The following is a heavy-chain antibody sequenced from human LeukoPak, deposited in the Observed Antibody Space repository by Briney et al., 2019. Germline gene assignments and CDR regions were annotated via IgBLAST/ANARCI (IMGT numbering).Heavy chain of an antibody. Sequence: AGGSLRLSCAASGFTFSSYSMNWVRQAPGKGLEWVSSISSSSSYIYYTDSVKGRFTISRDNAKNSLYLQMNSLRAEDTAVYYCARVPGRVVVPTNYWGQGTLVTVSS. D-gene: IGHD3-22*01. V-gene: IGHV3-21*01. J-gene: IGHJ4*02. CDR3: ARVPGRVVVPTNY. CDR2: ISSSSSYI. CDR1: GFTFSSYS.